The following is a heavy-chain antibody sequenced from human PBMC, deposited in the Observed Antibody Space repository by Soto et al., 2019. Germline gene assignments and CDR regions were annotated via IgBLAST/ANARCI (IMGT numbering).Heavy chain of an antibody. D-gene: IGHD6-13*01. CDR2: IWYDGSNT. CDR3: ARGLRAAAGRDYFQY. CDR1: GFIFSSYG. J-gene: IGHJ1*01. V-gene: IGHV3-33*01. Sequence: GGSLRLSCAASGFIFSSYGMHWVRQAPGKGLQWVAVIWYDGSNTYYADSVKGRFTISRNNSKNTLYLQMNSLRAEDTAVYYCARGLRAAAGRDYFQYWGQGTLVTVSS.